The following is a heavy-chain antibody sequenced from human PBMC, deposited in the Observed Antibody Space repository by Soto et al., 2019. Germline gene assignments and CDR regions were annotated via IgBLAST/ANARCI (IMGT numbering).Heavy chain of an antibody. D-gene: IGHD2-2*01. Sequence: QVQLVESGGGVVQPGMSLRLSCAASGFTFSSYGMHWVRQAPGKGLEWVAVISYDGSNKNYADSVKGRFTISRDNSKNALYLQMDSLRAEDTAVYYCAKDRDIVVVPAAVNLSGMDVWGQGTTVTVSS. CDR3: AKDRDIVVVPAAVNLSGMDV. CDR1: GFTFSSYG. J-gene: IGHJ6*02. CDR2: ISYDGSNK. V-gene: IGHV3-30*18.